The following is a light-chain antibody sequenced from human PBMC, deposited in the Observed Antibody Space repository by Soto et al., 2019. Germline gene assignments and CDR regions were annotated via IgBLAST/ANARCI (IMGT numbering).Light chain of an antibody. CDR1: SSNIGINT. V-gene: IGLV1-44*01. CDR2: TNN. Sequence: QSVLTQPPSASGTPGQRVTISCSGSSSNIGINTVSWYQQLPGTAPKLLIYTNNQRPSGVPDRFSGSKSGTSASLAISGLQSEDGADYYCAAWDDSLNGYVFGTGTKLTVL. CDR3: AAWDDSLNGYV. J-gene: IGLJ1*01.